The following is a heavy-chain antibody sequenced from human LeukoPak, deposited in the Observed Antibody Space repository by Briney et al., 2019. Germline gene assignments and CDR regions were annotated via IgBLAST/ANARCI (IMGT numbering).Heavy chain of an antibody. Sequence: GGSLRLSCEGSGFTFSTSWMDWVRQAPGKGLEYVSAISSNGGSTYYADSVKGRFTISRDNSKNTLHLQMSSLRAEDTAVYYCVGVRWFGGSNWFDPWGQGTLVTVSS. CDR1: GFTFSTSW. V-gene: IGHV3-64D*09. D-gene: IGHD3-10*01. CDR2: ISSNGGST. CDR3: VGVRWFGGSNWFDP. J-gene: IGHJ5*02.